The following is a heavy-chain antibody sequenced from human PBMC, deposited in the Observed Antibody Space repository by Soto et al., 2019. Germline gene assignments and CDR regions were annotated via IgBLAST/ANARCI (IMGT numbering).Heavy chain of an antibody. CDR1: GGSITSYY. Sequence: SETLSLTCTVSGGSITSYYWSWIRQPAGKGLEWIGRIYNTGSTNYSPSLQSRVTMSVDTSKNQVSLKLTSVTAADTAVYYCARDMRVFGGIDVWGQGTTVTGSS. J-gene: IGHJ6*02. V-gene: IGHV4-4*07. CDR3: ARDMRVFGGIDV. D-gene: IGHD3-3*01. CDR2: IYNTGST.